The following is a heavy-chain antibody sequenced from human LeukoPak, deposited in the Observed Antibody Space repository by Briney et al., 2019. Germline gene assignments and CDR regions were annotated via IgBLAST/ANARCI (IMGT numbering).Heavy chain of an antibody. CDR1: GFTFSSSG. CDR3: AKGADYDFWSVLGY. J-gene: IGHJ4*02. D-gene: IGHD3-3*01. CDR2: ISWNSGSI. V-gene: IGHV3-9*03. Sequence: GGSLRLSCAASGFTFSSSGMHWVRQAPGKGLEWVSGISWNSGSIGYADSVKGRFTISRDNAKNSLYLQMNSLRAEDMALYYCAKGADYDFWSVLGYWGQGTLVTVSS.